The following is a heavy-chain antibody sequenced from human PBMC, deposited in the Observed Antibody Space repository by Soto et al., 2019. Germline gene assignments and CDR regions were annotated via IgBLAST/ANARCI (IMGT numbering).Heavy chain of an antibody. D-gene: IGHD3-16*01. CDR2: IYSGGST. Sequence: EEQLVESGGDLVQPGGPWRLSCEASGLTVRTNYMSGVRQAPGKGLEWVSLIYSGGSTYYADSVKGRFTISRDSSKNTLYLQMNSLRAEDTAMYYCAAYSHKGYWGQGTLVTVSS. V-gene: IGHV3-66*01. J-gene: IGHJ4*02. CDR1: GLTVRTNY. CDR3: AAYSHKGY.